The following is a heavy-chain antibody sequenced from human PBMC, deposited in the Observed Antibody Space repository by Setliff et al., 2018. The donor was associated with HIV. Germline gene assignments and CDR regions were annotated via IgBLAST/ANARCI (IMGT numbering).Heavy chain of an antibody. CDR2: IKQDGSEK. CDR1: GFTFSTYW. Sequence: GGSLRLSCAASGFTFSTYWMSWVRQAPGKGLEWVANIKQDGSEKNYMDSVKGRFSISRDNAKNSLYLQMSSLRTEDTAVYYCARDFGGYCSSMSCPGLFDPWGQGTLVTVSS. CDR3: ARDFGGYCSSMSCPGLFDP. J-gene: IGHJ5*02. D-gene: IGHD2-2*01. V-gene: IGHV3-7*05.